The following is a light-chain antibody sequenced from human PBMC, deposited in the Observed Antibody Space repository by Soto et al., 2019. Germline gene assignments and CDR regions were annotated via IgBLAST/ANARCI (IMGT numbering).Light chain of an antibody. J-gene: IGKJ5*01. CDR2: KVS. Sequence: VMNKNPLSLPVPLGQPASISCRSSQSLVFSDGNTYLTWFQQRPGQSPRRLIYKVSIRHSGVPDRFSGSGSVTDFTLKISRVDAENVRDTYYMQGAHRPPTFGQGTRLDIK. CDR3: MQGAHRPPT. CDR1: QSLVFSDGNTY. V-gene: IGKV2-30*01.